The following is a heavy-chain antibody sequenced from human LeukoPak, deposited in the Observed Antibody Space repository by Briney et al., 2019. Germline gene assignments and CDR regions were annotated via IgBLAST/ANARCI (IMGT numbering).Heavy chain of an antibody. Sequence: GGSLRLSCAASGFTFSSYAMHWVRQAPGKGLEWVAVISYDGSNKYYADSVKGRFTISRDNSKNTLYLQMNSLRAEDTAVYYCARDITRRTICSGGSCYVGPFDYWGQGTLVTVSS. V-gene: IGHV3-30-3*01. CDR3: ARDITRRTICSGGSCYVGPFDY. J-gene: IGHJ4*02. D-gene: IGHD2-15*01. CDR1: GFTFSSYA. CDR2: ISYDGSNK.